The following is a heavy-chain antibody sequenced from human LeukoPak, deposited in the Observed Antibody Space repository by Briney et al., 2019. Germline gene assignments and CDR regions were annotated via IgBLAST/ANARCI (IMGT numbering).Heavy chain of an antibody. J-gene: IGHJ4*02. V-gene: IGHV3-15*01. CDR3: TTINDFWSGYPVDY. CDR2: IKSKTDGGTT. Sequence: GGSLRLSCAASGFTFSNYVMSWVRQAPGKGLEWVGRIKSKTDGGTTDYAAPVKGRFTISRDDSKNTLYLQMNSLKTEDTAVYYCTTINDFWSGYPVDYWGQGTLVTVSS. D-gene: IGHD3-3*01. CDR1: GFTFSNYV.